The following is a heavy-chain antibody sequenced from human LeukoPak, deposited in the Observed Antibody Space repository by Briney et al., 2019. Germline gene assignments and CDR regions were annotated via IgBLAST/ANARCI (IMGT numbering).Heavy chain of an antibody. V-gene: IGHV3-21*01. D-gene: IGHD6-19*01. CDR2: ISSSSSYI. Sequence: GGSLRLSCAASGFTFSSYSMNWVRQAPGKGLEWVSSISSSSSYIYYADSVKGRFTISRDNAKNSLYLQMNSLRAEDTAVYYCASATYSSGWELHFAYWGQGTLVTVSS. CDR1: GFTFSSYS. J-gene: IGHJ4*02. CDR3: ASATYSSGWELHFAY.